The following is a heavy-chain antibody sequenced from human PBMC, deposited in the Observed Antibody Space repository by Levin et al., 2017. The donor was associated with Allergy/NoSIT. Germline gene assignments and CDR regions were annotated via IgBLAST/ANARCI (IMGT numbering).Heavy chain of an antibody. CDR1: GFTLSTYE. V-gene: IGHV3-48*03. CDR3: TRGSGLYYYGMDV. Sequence: LSLTCAASGFTLSTYEMNWVRQAPGKGLEWVSYISGSGGIIYYADSVKGRFTISRDNAKNSLYLQMNSLRAEDTAVYYCTRGSGLYYYGMDVWGQGTTVTVS. CDR2: ISGSGGII. D-gene: IGHD3/OR15-3a*01. J-gene: IGHJ6*02.